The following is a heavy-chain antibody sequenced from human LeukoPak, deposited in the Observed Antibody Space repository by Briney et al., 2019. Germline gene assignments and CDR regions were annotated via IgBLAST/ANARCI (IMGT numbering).Heavy chain of an antibody. V-gene: IGHV3-23*01. CDR2: ISGSGGST. Sequence: GGSLRLSCAASGFTFSSYAMSWVRQAPGKGLEWVSAISGSGGSTYYADSVKGRFTISRDNAKNSLYLQMNSLRDEDTAVYYCARDTKLRFRRYNWFDPWGQGTLVTVSS. J-gene: IGHJ5*02. D-gene: IGHD3-3*01. CDR3: ARDTKLRFRRYNWFDP. CDR1: GFTFSSYA.